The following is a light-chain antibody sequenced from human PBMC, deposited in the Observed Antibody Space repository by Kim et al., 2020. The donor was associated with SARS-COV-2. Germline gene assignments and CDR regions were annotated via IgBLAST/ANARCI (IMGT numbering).Light chain of an antibody. Sequence: SYELTQPPSVSVSLGQTASITCSGDKLGDKYACWYQQKPGQSPVLVIYQDSKRPSGIPERFSGSNSGNTATLTISGTQAMDEADYYCQAWDSSTAVFGTG. V-gene: IGLV3-1*01. CDR3: QAWDSSTAV. CDR1: KLGDKY. J-gene: IGLJ1*01. CDR2: QDS.